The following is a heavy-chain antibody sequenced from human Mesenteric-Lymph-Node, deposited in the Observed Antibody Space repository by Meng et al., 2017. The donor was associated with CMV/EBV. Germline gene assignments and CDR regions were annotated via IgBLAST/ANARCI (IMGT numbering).Heavy chain of an antibody. CDR3: ARSPTCSSTSCYTDLFRYYFDY. Sequence: SLKISCAASGFTFGSFYMNWVRQAPGKGLEWVSGISWNSGSIGYADSVKGRFTISRDNAKNSLYLQMNSLRAEDTAVYYCARSPTCSSTSCYTDLFRYYFDYWGQGTLVTVSS. D-gene: IGHD2-2*02. CDR1: GFTFGSFY. J-gene: IGHJ4*02. CDR2: ISWNSGSI. V-gene: IGHV3-9*01.